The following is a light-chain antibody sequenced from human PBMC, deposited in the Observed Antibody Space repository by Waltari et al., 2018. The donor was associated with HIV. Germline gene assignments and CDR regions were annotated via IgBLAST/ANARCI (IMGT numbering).Light chain of an antibody. CDR1: QSVLYSSDNKNY. CDR2: WAS. J-gene: IGKJ1*01. Sequence: DIVMTQSPDSLAVSLGERATINCKSSQSVLYSSDNKNYLAWYQQKPGQPPKLLIYWASTRESGVPDRFSGSGSGTDFTLTISSLQAEDVAVYHCQQYYSIPPTFDQGTKVEIK. V-gene: IGKV4-1*01. CDR3: QQYYSIPPT.